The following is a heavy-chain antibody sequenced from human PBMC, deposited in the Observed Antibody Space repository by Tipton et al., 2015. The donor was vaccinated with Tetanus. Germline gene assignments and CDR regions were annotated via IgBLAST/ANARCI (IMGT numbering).Heavy chain of an antibody. Sequence: SLRLSCAASGFTFSSYAMSWVRQAPGKGLEWVSAISGSGGSTYYADSVKGRFTISRDNSKNTLYLQMNSLRAEDTAVYYCANNPGAKTQFDYWGQGTPVTVSS. CDR3: ANNPGAKTQFDY. D-gene: IGHD4/OR15-4a*01. CDR2: ISGSGGST. CDR1: GFTFSSYA. V-gene: IGHV3-23*01. J-gene: IGHJ4*02.